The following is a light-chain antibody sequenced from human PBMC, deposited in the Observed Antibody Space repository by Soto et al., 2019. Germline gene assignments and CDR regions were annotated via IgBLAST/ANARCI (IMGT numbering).Light chain of an antibody. V-gene: IGKV1-39*01. CDR3: QQSYSTPPT. J-gene: IGKJ2*01. CDR1: QTITNY. CDR2: AAS. Sequence: DIQMTQSPSSLSASVGDRVTITCRASQTITNYLNWYQQKPGKAPKRLIYAASRLQSGVPSRFSGSGSGTDFTLTISSLQPEEFATYYWQQSYSTPPTFGQGTKLEI.